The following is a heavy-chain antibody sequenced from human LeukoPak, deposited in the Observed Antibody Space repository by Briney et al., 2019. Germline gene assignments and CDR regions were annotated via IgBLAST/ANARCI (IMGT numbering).Heavy chain of an antibody. CDR2: IYHSGST. CDR3: ARAVGYFDHSLDY. D-gene: IGHD3-9*01. J-gene: IGHJ4*02. CDR1: GGSISSSNW. Sequence: SETLSLTCAVSGGSISSSNWWSWVRQPPGKGLEWIGEIYHSGSTNYIPSLKSRVTISVDKYKNQFSLKLSSVTAVDTAVYYCARAVGYFDHSLDYWGQGTLVTVSS. V-gene: IGHV4-4*02.